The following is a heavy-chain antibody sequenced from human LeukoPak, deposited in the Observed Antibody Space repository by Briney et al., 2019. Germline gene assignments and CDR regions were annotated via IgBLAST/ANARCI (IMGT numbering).Heavy chain of an antibody. CDR3: ARASSTIFGVVTPNWFDP. V-gene: IGHV4-39*07. CDR1: GGSISSSSYY. Sequence: SETLSLTCTVSGGSISSSSYYWGWIRQPPGKGLEWIGSIYYSGSTYYNPSLKSRVTISVDRSKNQFSLKLSSVTAADTAVYYCARASSTIFGVVTPNWFDPWGQGTLVTVSS. CDR2: IYYSGST. J-gene: IGHJ5*02. D-gene: IGHD3-3*01.